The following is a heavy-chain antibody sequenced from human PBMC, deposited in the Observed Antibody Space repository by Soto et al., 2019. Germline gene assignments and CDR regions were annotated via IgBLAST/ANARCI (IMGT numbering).Heavy chain of an antibody. Sequence: SDTLSLTCAVYGGSFSGYYWSWIRQSPGKGLEWIGEINHSGSTNYNPSLKSRVTMSVDTSKNQFSLKLSSVTAADTAVYYCARGNYDPEDYYYYGMDVWGQGTTVTVSS. J-gene: IGHJ6*02. CDR2: INHSGST. CDR1: GGSFSGYY. V-gene: IGHV4-34*01. D-gene: IGHD3-3*01. CDR3: ARGNYDPEDYYYYGMDV.